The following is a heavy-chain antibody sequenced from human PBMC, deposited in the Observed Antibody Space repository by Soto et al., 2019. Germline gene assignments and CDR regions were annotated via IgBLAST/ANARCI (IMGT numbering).Heavy chain of an antibody. D-gene: IGHD1-26*01. Sequence: GSLRLSCAATGFTVSSNYMSWVRQAPGKWLEWISIIYSSGNTYYADSVKGRFTISRDNSKNTLYLQMNSLGAEDTAVYYCARDFVVGDQTITSYNDMHVWGQGITVTVYS. CDR3: ARDFVVGDQTITSYNDMHV. J-gene: IGHJ6*02. CDR1: GFTVSSNY. CDR2: IYSSGNT. V-gene: IGHV3-66*01.